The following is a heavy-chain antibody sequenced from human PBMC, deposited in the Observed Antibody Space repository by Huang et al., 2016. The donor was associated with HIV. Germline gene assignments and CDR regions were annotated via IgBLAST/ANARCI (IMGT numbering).Heavy chain of an antibody. D-gene: IGHD1-26*01. Sequence: VQLVESGGGVVQPGRSLRLACAASGFSFSTYGLHWVRQAPGKGVEWVEVISYDGSNKYYAHAVKGRCTISRDTSENKVYLQMNSLRHEDTAVYYCAKDGADEEWDIDYWGQGTLVTVSS. J-gene: IGHJ4*02. CDR3: AKDGADEEWDIDY. CDR1: GFSFSTYG. CDR2: ISYDGSNK. V-gene: IGHV3-30*18.